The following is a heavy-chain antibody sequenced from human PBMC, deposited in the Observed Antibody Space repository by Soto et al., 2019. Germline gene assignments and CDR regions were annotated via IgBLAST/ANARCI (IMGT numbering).Heavy chain of an antibody. CDR3: ARQYGEV. V-gene: IGHV4-30-4*01. D-gene: IGHD4-17*01. Sequence: QVQLQESGPGLVKPSQTLSLTCTVSGGSLSSGYYYWSWIRQPPGKGLEWIGYIYYSGSTYYNPSPESRITISLDTSKNRFSLKLTSVTAADTAVYYCARQYGEVWGQGTLVTVSS. J-gene: IGHJ4*02. CDR2: IYYSGST. CDR1: GGSLSSGYYY.